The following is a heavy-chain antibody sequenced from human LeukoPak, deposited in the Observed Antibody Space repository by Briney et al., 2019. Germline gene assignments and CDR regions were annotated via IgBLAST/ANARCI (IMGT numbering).Heavy chain of an antibody. CDR3: ARGYHGSDYFDY. CDR1: GGSISSYY. Sequence: PSETLSLTCTVSGGSISSYYWSWIRQPPGKGLEWIGYIYYSGSTNYNPSLKSQVTISVDTSRNQFSLKLSSVTAADTAVYYCARGYHGSDYFDYWGQGTLVTVSS. D-gene: IGHD1-26*01. CDR2: IYYSGST. J-gene: IGHJ4*02. V-gene: IGHV4-59*01.